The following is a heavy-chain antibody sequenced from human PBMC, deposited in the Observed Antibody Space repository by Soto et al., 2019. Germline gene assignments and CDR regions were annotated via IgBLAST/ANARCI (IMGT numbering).Heavy chain of an antibody. CDR3: ARAGQYSRYDTYYYYYGMDV. J-gene: IGHJ6*02. D-gene: IGHD5-12*01. CDR2: ISYDGINK. Sequence: GGSLRLSCAASGFSFNSYVLHWVRQAPGKGLEWLALISYDGINKYYADSVRGRFTISRDNSKNTLYLQMNSLRAEDTAVYYCARAGQYSRYDTYYYYYGMDVWGQGTTVTVSS. V-gene: IGHV3-30-3*01. CDR1: GFSFNSYV.